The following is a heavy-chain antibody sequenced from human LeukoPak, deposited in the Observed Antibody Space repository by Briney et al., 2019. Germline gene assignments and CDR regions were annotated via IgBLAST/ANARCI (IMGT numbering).Heavy chain of an antibody. CDR3: ARCSTSCYRGEGFDY. V-gene: IGHV1-69*04. CDR2: IIPILGIA. D-gene: IGHD2-2*02. CDR1: GGTFSSYA. J-gene: IGHJ4*02. Sequence: ASVKVSCKASGGTFSSYAISWVRQAPGQGLEWMGRIIPILGIANYAQKFQGRVTITTDESTSTAYMELSSLRSEDTAVYYCARCSTSCYRGEGFDYWGQGTLVTVSS.